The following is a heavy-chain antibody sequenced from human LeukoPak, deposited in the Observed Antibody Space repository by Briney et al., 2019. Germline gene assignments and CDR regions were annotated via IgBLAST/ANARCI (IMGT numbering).Heavy chain of an antibody. CDR2: IYYSGST. Sequence: SETLSLTCTVSGGSSSSYYWSWIRQPPGKGLEWIGYIYYSGSTNYNPSLKSRVIISVDTSKNQFSLKLSSVTAADTAVYYCARAIAAPGDYFDYWGQGTLVTVSS. D-gene: IGHD6-6*01. V-gene: IGHV4-59*01. CDR3: ARAIAAPGDYFDY. J-gene: IGHJ4*02. CDR1: GGSSSSYY.